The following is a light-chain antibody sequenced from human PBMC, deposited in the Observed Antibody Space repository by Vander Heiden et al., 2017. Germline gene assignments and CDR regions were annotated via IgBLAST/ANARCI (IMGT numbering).Light chain of an antibody. CDR2: CNR. CDR1: SSHIGGGHD. Sequence: QSVLTQPPSVSAAPGQRVTIPSTGSSSHIGGGHDVHWYQHMPGTAPKLLIYCNRNRPSGVPDRFSGSRSATSASLDITDLQAEDEADYYCQSFDSGLTGVVFGGGTKLTVL. V-gene: IGLV1-40*01. CDR3: QSFDSGLTGVV. J-gene: IGLJ2*01.